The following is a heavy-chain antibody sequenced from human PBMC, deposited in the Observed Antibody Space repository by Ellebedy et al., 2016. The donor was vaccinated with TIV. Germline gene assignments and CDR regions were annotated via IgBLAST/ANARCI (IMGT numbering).Heavy chain of an antibody. CDR1: GFTFSTYA. V-gene: IGHV3-23*01. J-gene: IGHJ4*02. Sequence: GESLKISCAVSGFTFSTYAMSWVRQAPGKGLEWISAISGSGESKYYTDSVKGRFSISRDNSKNTLYLQMNSLRVEDTAIYYCAKAPYSAGWYSGGDYWGQGTLVTVSS. CDR2: ISGSGESK. D-gene: IGHD6-13*01. CDR3: AKAPYSAGWYSGGDY.